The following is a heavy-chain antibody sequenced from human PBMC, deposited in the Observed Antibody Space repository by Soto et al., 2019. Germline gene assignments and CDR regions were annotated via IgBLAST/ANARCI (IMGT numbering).Heavy chain of an antibody. D-gene: IGHD1-1*01. CDR2: IDPSDSYT. CDR1: GYSFTSYW. CDR3: ARHGFRTTGTTGGLDP. Sequence: GESRKIACTGSGYSFTSYWISWVRQMPGKGLEGVGRIDPSDSYTNYSPAFQGHVTISAEKSISTAYLQWSSLKASDTAMYYCARHGFRTTGTTGGLDPWSLGTLVTVAS. V-gene: IGHV5-10-1*01. J-gene: IGHJ5*02.